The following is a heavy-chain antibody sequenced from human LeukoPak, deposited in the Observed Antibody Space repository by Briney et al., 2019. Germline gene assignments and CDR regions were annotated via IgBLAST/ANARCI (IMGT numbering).Heavy chain of an antibody. V-gene: IGHV4-34*01. CDR1: GGSFSGYY. CDR3: ARGPHYYYDSSGYYPPR. Sequence: SETLSLTCAVYGGSFSGYYWSWIRQPPGEGLEWIGEINHSGSTNYNPSLKSRVTISVDTSKNQFSLKLSSVTAADTAVYYCARGPHYYYDSSGYYPPRWGQGTLVTVSS. D-gene: IGHD3-22*01. J-gene: IGHJ4*02. CDR2: INHSGST.